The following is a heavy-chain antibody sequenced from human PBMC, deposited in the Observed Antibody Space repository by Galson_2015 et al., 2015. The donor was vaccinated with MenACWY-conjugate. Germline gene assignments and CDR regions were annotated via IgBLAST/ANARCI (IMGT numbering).Heavy chain of an antibody. CDR1: GGTFTTYA. Sequence: SVKVSCKVFGGTFTTYALSWVRQAPGQGLEWMGGVVPMFGSTNFAQKFQARVRITADKSSDTAYMELSSLTSDDTAVYYCARGQRGLDVENSYYYLMDVWGQGTTVTVSS. V-gene: IGHV1-69*06. D-gene: IGHD3-10*01. J-gene: IGHJ6*02. CDR2: VVPMFGST. CDR3: ARGQRGLDVENSYYYLMDV.